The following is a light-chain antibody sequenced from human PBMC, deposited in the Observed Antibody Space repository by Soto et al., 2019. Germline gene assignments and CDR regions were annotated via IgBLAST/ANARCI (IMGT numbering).Light chain of an antibody. CDR1: QSVSSSY. CDR3: KQYGSLRSSYT. J-gene: IGKJ2*01. V-gene: IGKV3-20*01. Sequence: EIVLTQSPGTLSSSPRERATLSCRASQSVSSSYLAWYQKKPGQAPRLLIYGASSRATGIPDKFSVSGSGTEFALTISREEPEDYVVYYCKQYGSLRSSYTFGQGTMLEIK. CDR2: GAS.